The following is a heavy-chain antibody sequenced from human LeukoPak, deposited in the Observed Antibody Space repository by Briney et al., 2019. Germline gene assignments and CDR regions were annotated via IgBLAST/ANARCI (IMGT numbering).Heavy chain of an antibody. CDR3: ARRHKELLY. Sequence: PSETLSLTCTVSGGSISSSSYYWGWIRQPPGKGLEWIGSIYYSGSTYYNPSLKSRVTISVDTPKNQFSLKLSSVTAADTAVYYCARRHKELLYWGQGTLVTVSS. CDR1: GGSISSSSYY. CDR2: IYYSGST. D-gene: IGHD1-26*01. V-gene: IGHV4-39*01. J-gene: IGHJ4*02.